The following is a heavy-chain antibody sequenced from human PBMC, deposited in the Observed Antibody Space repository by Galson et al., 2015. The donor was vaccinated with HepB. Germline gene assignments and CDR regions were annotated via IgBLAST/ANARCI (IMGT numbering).Heavy chain of an antibody. V-gene: IGHV3-23*01. CDR1: GFTFSSYA. CDR3: AKGGSGSYMLYYYGMDV. J-gene: IGHJ6*02. CDR2: ISGSGGST. Sequence: SLRLSCAASGFTFSSYAMSWVRQAPGKGLEWVSAISGSGGSTYYADSVKGRFTISRDNSKNTLYLQMNSLRAEDTAVYYCAKGGSGSYMLYYYGMDVWGQGTTVTVSS. D-gene: IGHD3-10*01.